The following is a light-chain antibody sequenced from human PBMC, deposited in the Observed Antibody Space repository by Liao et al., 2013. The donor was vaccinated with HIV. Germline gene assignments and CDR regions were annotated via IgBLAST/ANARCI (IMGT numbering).Light chain of an antibody. CDR3: QAWDSSTAHVV. CDR2: YDS. V-gene: IGLV3-21*01. Sequence: SYELTQPPSVSVAPGKTARITCGGINIGSKTVHWSQQKPGQAPVVVIYYDSDRPSGIPERFSGSNSGNTATLTISGTQAMDEADYYCQAWDSSTAHVVFGGGTKLTVL. CDR1: NIGSKT. J-gene: IGLJ2*01.